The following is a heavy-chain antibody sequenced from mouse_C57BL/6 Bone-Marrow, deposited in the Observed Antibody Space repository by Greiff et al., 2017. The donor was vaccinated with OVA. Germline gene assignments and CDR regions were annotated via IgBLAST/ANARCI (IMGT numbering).Heavy chain of an antibody. CDR2: IYPRSGNT. D-gene: IGHD1-1*01. Sequence: VQLQESGAELARPGASVKLSCKASGYTFTSYGISWVKQRTGQGLEWIGEIYPRSGNTYYNEKFKGKATLTADKYSSTAYMELRSLTSEDSAVYFCARGYGSSPDYWGKGTTLTVSS. CDR1: GYTFTSYG. V-gene: IGHV1-81*01. J-gene: IGHJ2*01. CDR3: ARGYGSSPDY.